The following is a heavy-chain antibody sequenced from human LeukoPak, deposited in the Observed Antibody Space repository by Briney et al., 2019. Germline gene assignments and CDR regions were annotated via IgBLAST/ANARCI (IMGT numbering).Heavy chain of an antibody. D-gene: IGHD2-2*01. V-gene: IGHV4-34*01. CDR2: INHSGST. Sequence: SETLSLTCAVYGGSFSGYYWSWIRQPPGKGLEWIGEINHSGSTNYNPSLKSRVTISVDTSKNQFSLKLSSVTAADTAVYYCARSTLRQLLFNYWGQGTLVTVSS. J-gene: IGHJ4*02. CDR1: GGSFSGYY. CDR3: ARSTLRQLLFNY.